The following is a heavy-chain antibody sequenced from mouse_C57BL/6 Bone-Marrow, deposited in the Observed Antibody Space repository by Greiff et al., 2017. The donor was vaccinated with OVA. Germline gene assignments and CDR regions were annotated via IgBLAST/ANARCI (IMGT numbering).Heavy chain of an antibody. CDR3: ASPSTMVTARAAWFAY. Sequence: QVQLKESGPGLVQPSQSLSITCTVSGFSLTSYGVHWVRQSPGKGLEWLGVIWRGGSTDYNAAFMSRLSITKDNSKSQVFFKMNSLQADDTAIYYCASPSTMVTARAAWFAYWGQGTLVTVSA. V-gene: IGHV2-5*01. CDR1: GFSLTSYG. J-gene: IGHJ3*01. D-gene: IGHD2-2*01. CDR2: IWRGGST.